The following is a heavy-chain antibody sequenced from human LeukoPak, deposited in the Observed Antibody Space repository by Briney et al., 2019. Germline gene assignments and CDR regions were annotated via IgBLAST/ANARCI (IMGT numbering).Heavy chain of an antibody. CDR3: ARDPPPSRGWFDP. J-gene: IGHJ5*02. V-gene: IGHV1-69*01. CDR2: IIPIFGTA. CDR1: GGTFSSYA. Sequence: ASVKVSCKASGGTFSSYAISWVRQAPGQGLEWMGGIIPIFGTANYAQKFQGRVTITADESTSTAYMELSSLRSEDTAVYYCARDPPPSRGWFDPWGQGTLVTVSS.